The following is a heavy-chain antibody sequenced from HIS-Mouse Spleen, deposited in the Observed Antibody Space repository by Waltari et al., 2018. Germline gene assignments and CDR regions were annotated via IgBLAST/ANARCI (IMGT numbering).Heavy chain of an antibody. V-gene: IGHV1-2*02. D-gene: IGHD6-13*01. J-gene: IGHJ4*02. CDR1: GYTFTGYY. CDR3: ARSPSGSSWYDY. Sequence: QVQLVQSGAEVKKPGASVKVSCKASGYTFTGYYMPWGRQPPGQGLEWMGWINPNSGGTNYAQKFQGRVTMTRDTSISTAYMELSRLRSDDTAVYYCARSPSGSSWYDYWGQGTLVTVSS. CDR2: INPNSGGT.